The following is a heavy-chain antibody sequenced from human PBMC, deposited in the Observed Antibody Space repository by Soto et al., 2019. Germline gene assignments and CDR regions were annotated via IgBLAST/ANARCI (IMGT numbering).Heavy chain of an antibody. D-gene: IGHD3-16*01. CDR1: GFTFSSYG. V-gene: IGHV3-33*01. Sequence: QVQLVESGGGVVQPGRSLRLSCAASGFTFSSYGMHWVRQAPGKGLEWVAVIWYDGSNKYYADSVKGRFTISRDNSKNMLYLQMNSLRAEDTAVYYCARDWGDWYFDLWGRGTLVTVSS. J-gene: IGHJ2*01. CDR2: IWYDGSNK. CDR3: ARDWGDWYFDL.